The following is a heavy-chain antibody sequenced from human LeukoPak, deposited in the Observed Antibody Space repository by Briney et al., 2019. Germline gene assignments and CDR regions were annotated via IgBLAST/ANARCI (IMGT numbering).Heavy chain of an antibody. CDR3: ARHGSVRSPLGP. D-gene: IGHD3-10*01. CDR1: GDSLSNYF. V-gene: IGHV4-4*07. J-gene: IGHJ5*02. CDR2: IDSSGST. Sequence: SETLSLTCTVSGDSLSNYFWNWMRQPAGKRLEWIGRIDSSGSTKYNPSLESRVTISVDTSKNQFSLNLRSVTAADTAVYYCARHGSVRSPLGPWGQGTLVTVSS.